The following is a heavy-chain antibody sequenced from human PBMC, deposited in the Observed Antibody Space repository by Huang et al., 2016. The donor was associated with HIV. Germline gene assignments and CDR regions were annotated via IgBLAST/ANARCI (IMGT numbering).Heavy chain of an antibody. J-gene: IGHJ5*02. CDR2: ISYDGRSD. D-gene: IGHD2-15*01. CDR1: GFIFSNFG. CDR3: AKESRWFSDFDQ. V-gene: IGHV3-30*18. Sequence: QVQLVESGGGVVQPGTSLRLSCAASGFIFSNFGMHWVRQAPGKGLEWVAVISYDGRSDRYSDSVKGRFIISRDNDKNTLSLEMNRLRHDDTAVYYCAKESRWFSDFDQWGQGTLVTVSS.